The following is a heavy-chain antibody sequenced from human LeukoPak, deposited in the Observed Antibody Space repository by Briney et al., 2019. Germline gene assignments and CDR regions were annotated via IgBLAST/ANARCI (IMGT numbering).Heavy chain of an antibody. CDR1: GGTFSSYA. CDR3: ARDPSYYDILTGLRSLFGFDP. D-gene: IGHD3-9*01. CDR2: IIPILGIA. V-gene: IGHV1-69*04. J-gene: IGHJ5*02. Sequence: GASVKVSCKASGGTFSSYAISWVRQAPGQGLEWMGRIIPILGIANYAQKFQGRVTITADKSTSTAYMELSSLRSEDTAVYYCARDPSYYDILTGLRSLFGFDPWGQGTLVTVSS.